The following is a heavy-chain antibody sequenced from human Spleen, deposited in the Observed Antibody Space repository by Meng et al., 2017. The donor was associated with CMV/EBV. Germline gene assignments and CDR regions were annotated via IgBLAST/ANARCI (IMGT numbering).Heavy chain of an antibody. CDR2: IPHSGTT. CDR3: ARALYCSTTSCYRGSYYDLLTSRSLYNFYGMDV. V-gene: IGHV4-59*12. J-gene: IGHJ6*02. Sequence: SETLSLTCTVSGASISSFYWTWIRQPPGKGLAWLGYIPHSGTTNYNPSLKSRVTISVDPSKNQFSLKLSSVTAADTALHYCARALYCSTTSCYRGSYYDLLTSRSLYNFYGMDVWGQGTTVTVSS. CDR1: GASISSFY. D-gene: IGHD2-2*01.